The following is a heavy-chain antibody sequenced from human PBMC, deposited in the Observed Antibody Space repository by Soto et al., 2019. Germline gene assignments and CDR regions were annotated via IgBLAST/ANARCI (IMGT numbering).Heavy chain of an antibody. CDR3: ARGWVSGYSYGGDFDY. D-gene: IGHD5-18*01. Sequence: QVQLVQSGAEVKKPGASVKVSCKASGYTFTSYGISWVRQAPGQGLEWMGWISAYNGNTNYAQKLQGRVTMTTDTXTXXADRELRSLRSDETAVYYCARGWVSGYSYGGDFDYWGQGTLVTDSS. V-gene: IGHV1-18*01. CDR2: ISAYNGNT. J-gene: IGHJ4*02. CDR1: GYTFTSYG.